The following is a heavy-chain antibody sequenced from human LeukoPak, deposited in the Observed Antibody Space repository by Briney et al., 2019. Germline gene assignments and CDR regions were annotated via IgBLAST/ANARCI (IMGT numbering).Heavy chain of an antibody. J-gene: IGHJ4*02. Sequence: GGSLRLSCAASGFTFSSYGMHWVRQAPGKGLEWVAFIRYDGSNKYYADSVRGRFTVSRDNSKNTLYLQMNSLRAEDTAVYYCAKGGYDILTGYYPDWGQGTLVTVSS. CDR1: GFTFSSYG. CDR2: IRYDGSNK. D-gene: IGHD3-9*01. CDR3: AKGGYDILTGYYPD. V-gene: IGHV3-30*02.